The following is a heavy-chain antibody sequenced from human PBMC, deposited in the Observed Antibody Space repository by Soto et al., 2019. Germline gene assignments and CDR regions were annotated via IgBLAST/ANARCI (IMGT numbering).Heavy chain of an antibody. V-gene: IGHV3-21*01. Sequence: EVQLVESGGGPVKPGGSLRLSCAASGFTSSSYSMDWVRQAPGKGLEWVSSISSSSTYIHYADSVKGRFTISRDNAKNSLYLQMNSLSAEDTAVYYCASQTSGYYYYGMDVWGQGTTVTVSS. CDR1: GFTSSSYS. CDR3: ASQTSGYYYYGMDV. J-gene: IGHJ6*02. CDR2: ISSSSTYI.